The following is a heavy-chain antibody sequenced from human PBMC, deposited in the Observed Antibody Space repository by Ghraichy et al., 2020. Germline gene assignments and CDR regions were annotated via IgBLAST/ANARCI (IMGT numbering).Heavy chain of an antibody. CDR2: IYYDGST. D-gene: IGHD2-15*01. V-gene: IGHV4-39*01. CDR3: ARQEGYDQHAGEFDP. Sequence: SETLSLTCTVSGCSIISTTYYWGWIRQPPGKGLEWIGSIYYDGSTYYNPSLKTRVTLSVDTSKNQFSLTLSSVTAADTDVYYCARQEGYDQHAGEFDPWGQGTLVTVSS. CDR1: GCSIISTTYY. J-gene: IGHJ5*02.